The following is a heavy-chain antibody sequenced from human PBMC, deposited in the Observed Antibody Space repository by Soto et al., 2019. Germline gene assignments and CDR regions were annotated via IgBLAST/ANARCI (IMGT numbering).Heavy chain of an antibody. V-gene: IGHV1-69*13. D-gene: IGHD2-21*01. CDR2: IIPIFGTA. CDR3: ARDAPGKHHGDYSCGMDV. Sequence: ASVKVSCKASGGTFSSYAISWVRQAPGQGLEWMGGIIPIFGTANYARKFQGRVTITADESTSTAYMELSSLRSEDTAVYYCARDAPGKHHGDYSCGMDVWGQGPTVTLSS. J-gene: IGHJ6*02. CDR1: GGTFSSYA.